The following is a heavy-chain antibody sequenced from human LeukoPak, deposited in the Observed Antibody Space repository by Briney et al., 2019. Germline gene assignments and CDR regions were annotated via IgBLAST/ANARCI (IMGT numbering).Heavy chain of an antibody. V-gene: IGHV4-39*07. D-gene: IGHD3-10*01. Sequence: SETLSLTCTVSGGSISSSSYYWGWIRQPPGKGLEWIGSIYYSVSTYYNPSLKSRVTISVDTSKNQFSLKLSSVTAADTAVYYCARVDYGSGIDYWGQGTLVTVSS. CDR2: IYYSVST. CDR1: GGSISSSSYY. J-gene: IGHJ4*02. CDR3: ARVDYGSGIDY.